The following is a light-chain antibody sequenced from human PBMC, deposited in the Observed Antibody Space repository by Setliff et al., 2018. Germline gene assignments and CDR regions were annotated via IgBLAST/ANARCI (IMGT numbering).Light chain of an antibody. J-gene: IGLJ1*01. CDR1: SSDVGGYNY. CDR3: GSYTSTSTLFV. V-gene: IGLV2-14*01. CDR2: GVS. Sequence: ALAQPASVSGSPGQSITISCTGTSSDVGGYNYVSWYQQHPGKAPKLMIYGVSSRPSGVSNRFSGSKSDNTASLTISGLQTEDEADYYCGSYTSTSTLFVFGSGTKVTVL.